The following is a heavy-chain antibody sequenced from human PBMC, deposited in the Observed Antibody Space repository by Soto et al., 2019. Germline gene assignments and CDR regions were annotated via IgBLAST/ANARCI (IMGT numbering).Heavy chain of an antibody. CDR1: GFTFSSYA. V-gene: IGHV3-23*01. CDR2: ISGSGGST. J-gene: IGHJ4*02. CDR3: AKDEFSSSWYGVD. D-gene: IGHD6-13*01. Sequence: EVQLLESGGGLVQPGGSLRLYCAASGFTFSSYAMSWVRQAPGKGLEWVSAISGSGGSTYYADSVKGRFTISRDKCKNTLYLQMNSLRAEDTAVYYCAKDEFSSSWYGVDWGQGTLVTVSS.